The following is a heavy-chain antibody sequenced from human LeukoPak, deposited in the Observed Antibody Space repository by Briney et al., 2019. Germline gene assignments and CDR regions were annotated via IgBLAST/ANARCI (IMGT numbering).Heavy chain of an antibody. Sequence: PGGSLRLSCAASGFTFDDYAMHWVRQAPGKGLEWVSLISGDGGSTYYADSVKGRFTISRDNAKNSLSLQMNSLRAEDTAVYYCAREGYSSAWGFFDYWGQGILVTVSS. J-gene: IGHJ4*02. CDR2: ISGDGGST. CDR3: AREGYSSAWGFFDY. D-gene: IGHD6-25*01. CDR1: GFTFDDYA. V-gene: IGHV3-43*02.